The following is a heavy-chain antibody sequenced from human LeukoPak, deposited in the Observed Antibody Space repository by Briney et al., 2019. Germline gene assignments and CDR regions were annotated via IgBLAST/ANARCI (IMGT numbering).Heavy chain of an antibody. CDR2: IYYSGST. CDR1: GGSISSGGYY. V-gene: IGHV4-31*03. CDR3: ARGLVTMVRGVLGSLNWFDP. J-gene: IGHJ5*02. D-gene: IGHD3-10*01. Sequence: SETLSLTCTVSGGSISSGGYYWSWIRQHPGKGLEWIGYIYYSGSTYCNPSLKSRVTISVDTSKNQFSLKLSSVTAADTAVYYCARGLVTMVRGVLGSLNWFDPWGQGTLVTVSS.